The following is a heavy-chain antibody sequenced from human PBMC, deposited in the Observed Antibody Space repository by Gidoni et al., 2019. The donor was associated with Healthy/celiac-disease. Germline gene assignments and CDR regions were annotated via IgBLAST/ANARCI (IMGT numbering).Heavy chain of an antibody. D-gene: IGHD2-2*01. V-gene: IGHV5-51*01. CDR1: GYSFTSYW. Sequence: EVQLVQSGAEVKKPGESLKISCKGSGYSFTSYWIGWVRQRPGKCLEWMGIICPGDSDTRYRTSFQGQVTIAADKSISTAYLQWSSLKASDTAMYYCARQSTYCSSTSCQSNPEDYYYMDVWGKGTTVTVSS. J-gene: IGHJ6*03. CDR2: ICPGDSDT. CDR3: ARQSTYCSSTSCQSNPEDYYYMDV.